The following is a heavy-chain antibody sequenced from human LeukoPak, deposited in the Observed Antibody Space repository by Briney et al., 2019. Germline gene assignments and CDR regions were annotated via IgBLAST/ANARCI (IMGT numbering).Heavy chain of an antibody. CDR3: ARRFSSSWYNAFDI. J-gene: IGHJ3*02. CDR1: GFTFSSYS. D-gene: IGHD6-13*01. V-gene: IGHV3-21*01. Sequence: GGSLRLSCATSGFTFSSYSMNWVRQAPGKGLEWVSSISSSSSYIYYADSVKGRFTISRDNARNSLYLQMNSLRAEDTAVYYCARRFSSSWYNAFDIWGQGTMVTVSS. CDR2: ISSSSSYI.